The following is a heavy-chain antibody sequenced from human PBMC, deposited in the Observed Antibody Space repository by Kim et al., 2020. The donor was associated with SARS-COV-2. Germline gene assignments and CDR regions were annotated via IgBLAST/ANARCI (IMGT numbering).Heavy chain of an antibody. D-gene: IGHD3-10*01. CDR1: GGSISSYY. CDR2: IYYSGST. J-gene: IGHJ2*01. Sequence: SETMSLTCTVSGGSISSYYWSWIRQPTGKGLEWIGYIYYSGSTNYNPSLKSRVTISVDTSKNQFSLKLSSVTAADTAVYYCARKVMVRGVHGPAWYFDLWGRGTLVTVSS. CDR3: ARKVMVRGVHGPAWYFDL. V-gene: IGHV4-59*01.